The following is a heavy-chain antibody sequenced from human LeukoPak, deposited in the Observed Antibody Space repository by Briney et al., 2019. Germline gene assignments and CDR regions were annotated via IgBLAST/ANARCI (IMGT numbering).Heavy chain of an antibody. CDR3: ARVSFDYYYYYYMDV. CDR1: GGSISSYY. V-gene: IGHV4-59*01. Sequence: SETLSLTCTVSGGSISSYYWSWIRQPPGKGLEWIGYIYYSGSTNYRPSLKSRVTISVDTSKNQFSLKLSSVTAADTAVYYCARVSFDYYYYYYMDVWGKGTTVTVSS. J-gene: IGHJ6*03. CDR2: IYYSGST.